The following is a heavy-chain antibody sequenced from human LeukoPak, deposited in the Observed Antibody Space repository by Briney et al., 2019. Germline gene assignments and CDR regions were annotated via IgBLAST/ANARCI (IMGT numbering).Heavy chain of an antibody. D-gene: IGHD2/OR15-2a*01. Sequence: PGGSLRLSCAASGFTFSTYNMNWVRQAPGKGLEWVSSISDNSRYIYYADSVKGRFTISRDNAKNSLYLQMNSLRAEDTAVYYCARVELSDLDYWGQGTLVTVSS. J-gene: IGHJ4*02. CDR1: GFTFSTYN. CDR2: ISDNSRYI. V-gene: IGHV3-21*01. CDR3: ARVELSDLDY.